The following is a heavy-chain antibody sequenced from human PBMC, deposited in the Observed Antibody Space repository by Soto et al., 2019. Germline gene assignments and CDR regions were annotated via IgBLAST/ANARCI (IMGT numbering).Heavy chain of an antibody. CDR1: GDTFSSYS. D-gene: IGHD4-4*01. CDR3: ARGPGICNSFYI. V-gene: IGHV1-69*01. CDR2: IIPIFARP. J-gene: IGHJ3*02. Sequence: QVQLIQSGAELKRPGSSVKVSFKASGDTFSSYSITWLRQAPGQRLEWMGGIIPIFARPTYAQKFEGRVAITADDSTITVYMELTSLTAEDTAVYDSARGPGICNSFYIWGQGTPLSVSS.